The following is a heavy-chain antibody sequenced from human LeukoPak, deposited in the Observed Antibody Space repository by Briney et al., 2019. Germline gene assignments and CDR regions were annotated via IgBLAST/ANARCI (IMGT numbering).Heavy chain of an antibody. V-gene: IGHV4-34*01. CDR1: GGSFSGYY. J-gene: IGHJ4*02. CDR3: ARAIPRDFDWLPTPNDY. Sequence: PSETLSLTCAVYGGSFSGYYWSWIRQPPGKGLEWIGEINHSGSTNYNPSLKSRVTISVDTSKNQFSLKLSSVTAADTAVYYCARAIPRDFDWLPTPNDYWGQGTLVTVSS. CDR2: INHSGST. D-gene: IGHD3-9*01.